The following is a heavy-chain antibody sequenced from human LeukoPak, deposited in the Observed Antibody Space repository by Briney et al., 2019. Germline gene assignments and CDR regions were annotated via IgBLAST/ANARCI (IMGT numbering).Heavy chain of an antibody. D-gene: IGHD3-3*01. CDR3: ARAESRYDFWSGYRPLDY. V-gene: IGHV3-21*01. CDR2: ISSSSSYI. J-gene: IGHJ4*02. Sequence: PGGSLRLACAASGFTFSSYSMNWVRQAPGKGLEWVSSISSSSSYIYYADSVKGRFTISRDNAKNSLYLQMNSLRAEDTAVYYCARAESRYDFWSGYRPLDYWGQGTLVTVSS. CDR1: GFTFSSYS.